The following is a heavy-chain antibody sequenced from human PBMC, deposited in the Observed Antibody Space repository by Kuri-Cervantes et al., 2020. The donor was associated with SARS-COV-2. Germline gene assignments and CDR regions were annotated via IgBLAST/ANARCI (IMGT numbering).Heavy chain of an antibody. Sequence: GGSLSLSCAASGFTFDDYGLSWARQAPGKGLEWISGINRNGGSTGYADYVKGRFTISRDNADNSLYLQMNSLRAEDTALYHCARRGGYPESYYYYYYMDVWGKGTTVTVSS. CDR2: INRNGGST. CDR3: ARRGGYPESYYYYYYMDV. CDR1: GFTFDDYG. V-gene: IGHV3-20*01. D-gene: IGHD3-22*01. J-gene: IGHJ6*03.